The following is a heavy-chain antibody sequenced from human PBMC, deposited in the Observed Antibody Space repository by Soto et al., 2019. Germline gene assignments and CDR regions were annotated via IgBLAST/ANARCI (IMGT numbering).Heavy chain of an antibody. V-gene: IGHV3-53*01. CDR2: IYSGGST. J-gene: IGHJ4*02. Sequence: GGSLRLSCAASGFTVSSNYMSWVRQAPGKGLEWVSVIYSGGSTYYADSVKGRFTISRDNSKNTLYLQMNSLRAEDTAVYYCARAYGSYQVLPNYWGQGTLVTVSS. D-gene: IGHD1-26*01. CDR3: ARAYGSYQVLPNY. CDR1: GFTVSSNY.